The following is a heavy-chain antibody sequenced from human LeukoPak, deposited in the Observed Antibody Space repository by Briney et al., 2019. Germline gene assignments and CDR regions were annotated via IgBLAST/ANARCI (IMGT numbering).Heavy chain of an antibody. D-gene: IGHD4-17*01. V-gene: IGHV4-59*08. CDR1: GGSISSYY. Sequence: SSETLSLTCTVSGGSISSYYWSWIRQPPGKGLEWIGYIYYSGSTNYNPSLKSRVTISVDTSKNQFSLKLSSVTAADTAVYYCARHVRTTRGHYFDYWGQGTLVTVSS. CDR2: IYYSGST. J-gene: IGHJ4*02. CDR3: ARHVRTTRGHYFDY.